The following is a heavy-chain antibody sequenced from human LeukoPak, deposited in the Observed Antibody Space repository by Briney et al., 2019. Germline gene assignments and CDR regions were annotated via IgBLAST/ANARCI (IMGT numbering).Heavy chain of an antibody. J-gene: IGHJ4*02. CDR2: FDPEDGET. Sequence: GASVKVSCKLSGYTLTQLSMHWVRQAPGKGLEWMGGFDPEDGETIYAQKFQGRVTMTEDTSTDTAYMEMRSLRSEDTAVYYCATESNGYNYYWGQGTLVTVSS. D-gene: IGHD3-22*01. V-gene: IGHV1-24*01. CDR3: ATESNGYNYY. CDR1: GYTLTQLS.